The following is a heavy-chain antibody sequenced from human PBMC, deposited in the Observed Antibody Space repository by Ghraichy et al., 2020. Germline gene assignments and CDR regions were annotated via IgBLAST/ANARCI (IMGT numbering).Heavy chain of an antibody. D-gene: IGHD4-23*01. Sequence: GESLNISCVASGFTFNNYAMHWVRQAPGKGLEWVAVISFDGSNKYYGDSVRGRFAISRDKSKNTLYLQMHTLRAEDTALYYCARDFGGFIGFDIWGQGTMVTVS. J-gene: IGHJ3*02. V-gene: IGHV3-30*01. CDR1: GFTFNNYA. CDR3: ARDFGGFIGFDI. CDR2: ISFDGSNK.